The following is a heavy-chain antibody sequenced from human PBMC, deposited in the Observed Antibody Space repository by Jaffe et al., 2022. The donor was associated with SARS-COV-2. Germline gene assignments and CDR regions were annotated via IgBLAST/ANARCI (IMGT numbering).Heavy chain of an antibody. J-gene: IGHJ5*02. CDR3: ARDKGMIFGVVIPWFDP. V-gene: IGHV3-7*01. D-gene: IGHD3-3*01. CDR1: GFTFSSYW. CDR2: IKQDGSEK. Sequence: EVQLVESGGGLVQPGGSLRLSCAASGFTFSSYWMSWVRQAPGKGLEWVANIKQDGSEKYYVDSVKGRFTISRDNAKNSLYLQMNSLRAEDTAVYYCARDKGMIFGVVIPWFDPWGQGTLVTVSS.